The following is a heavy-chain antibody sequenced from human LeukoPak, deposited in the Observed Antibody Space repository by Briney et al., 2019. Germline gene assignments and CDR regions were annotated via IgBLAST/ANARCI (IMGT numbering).Heavy chain of an antibody. CDR1: GGSISSYY. J-gene: IGHJ3*02. V-gene: IGHV4-59*12. D-gene: IGHD3-22*01. CDR2: IYYSGST. CDR3: ARDGRLLLRGYAFDI. Sequence: PSETLSLTCTVSGGSISSYYWSWIRQPPGKGLEWIGYIYYSGSTNYNPSLKSRVTISVDTSKNQFSLKLSSVTAADTAVYYCARDGRLLLRGYAFDIWGQGTMVTVSS.